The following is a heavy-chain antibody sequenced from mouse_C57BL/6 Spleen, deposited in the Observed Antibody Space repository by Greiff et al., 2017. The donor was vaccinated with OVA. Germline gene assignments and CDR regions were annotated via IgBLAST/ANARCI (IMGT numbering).Heavy chain of an antibody. CDR3: TSKTTGRYFDY. D-gene: IGHD1-1*01. CDR1: GYTFTDYE. CDR2: IDPETGGT. J-gene: IGHJ2*01. V-gene: IGHV1-15*01. Sequence: VQLQQSGAELVRPGASVTLSCKASGYTFTDYEMHWVKQTPVHGLEWIGAIDPETGGTAYNQKFKGKAILTADKSSSTAYMELRSLTSEDSAVYYCTSKTTGRYFDYWGQGTTLTVSS.